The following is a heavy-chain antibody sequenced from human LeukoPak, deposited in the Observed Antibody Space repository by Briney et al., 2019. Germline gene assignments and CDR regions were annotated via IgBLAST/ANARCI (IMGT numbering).Heavy chain of an antibody. J-gene: IGHJ4*02. V-gene: IGHV5-51*01. D-gene: IGHD3-10*01. CDR3: ARHTAPMVLFDY. CDR1: GYIFTNYW. Sequence: GESLKISSKGSGYIFTNYWIGWVREMPGKGLEWMGIIYPDDSDTRYSPSFQGQVTISADKSISNAYLQWSSLKASDTAMYYCARHTAPMVLFDYWGQGTLVTVSS. CDR2: IYPDDSDT.